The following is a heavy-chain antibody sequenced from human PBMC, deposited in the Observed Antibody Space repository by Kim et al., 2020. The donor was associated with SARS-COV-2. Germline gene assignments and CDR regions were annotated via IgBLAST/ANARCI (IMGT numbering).Heavy chain of an antibody. CDR3: ARLGKYSSGWSGGGNWFDP. V-gene: IGHV4-34*01. Sequence: SRVTISLDTSKNQFSLKLSSVTAADTAVYYCARLGKYSSGWSGGGNWFDPWGQGTLVTVSS. D-gene: IGHD6-19*01. J-gene: IGHJ5*02.